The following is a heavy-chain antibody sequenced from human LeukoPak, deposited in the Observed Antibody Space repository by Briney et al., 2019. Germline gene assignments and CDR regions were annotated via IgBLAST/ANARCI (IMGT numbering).Heavy chain of an antibody. CDR2: IYHSGST. V-gene: IGHV4-39*07. CDR1: GGSISSSSYY. CDR3: ARGYDSSDV. J-gene: IGHJ4*02. Sequence: KPSETLSLTCTVSGGSISSSSYYWGWIRQPPGKGLEWIGSIYHSGSTNYNPSLKSRVTISVDKSKNQFSLKLSSVTAADTAVYYCARGYDSSDVWGQGTLVTVSS. D-gene: IGHD3-22*01.